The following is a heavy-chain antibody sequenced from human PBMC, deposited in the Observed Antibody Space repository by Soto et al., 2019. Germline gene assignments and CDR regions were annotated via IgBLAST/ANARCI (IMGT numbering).Heavy chain of an antibody. CDR1: GFTFSSYG. D-gene: IGHD2-2*01. CDR2: ISYDGSNK. Sequence: GGSLRLSCAASGFTFSSYGMHWVRQAPGKGLEWVAVISYDGSNKYYADSVKGRFTISRDNSKNTLYLQMNSLRAEDTAVYYCAKDTIVVVPPANWFDPWGQGTLVTVSS. V-gene: IGHV3-30*18. CDR3: AKDTIVVVPPANWFDP. J-gene: IGHJ5*02.